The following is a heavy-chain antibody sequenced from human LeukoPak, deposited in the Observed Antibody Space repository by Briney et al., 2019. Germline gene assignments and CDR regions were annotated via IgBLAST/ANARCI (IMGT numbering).Heavy chain of an antibody. CDR3: ARDRTRITGTRRRNPDAFDI. J-gene: IGHJ3*02. Sequence: PGGSLRLSCAASGFTFSSYSMNWVRQAPGKGLEWVSSISSSSSYIYYADSVKGRFTISRDNAKNSLYLQMNSLRAEDTAVYYCARDRTRITGTRRRNPDAFDIWGQGTMVTVSS. D-gene: IGHD1-7*01. CDR2: ISSSSSYI. V-gene: IGHV3-21*01. CDR1: GFTFSSYS.